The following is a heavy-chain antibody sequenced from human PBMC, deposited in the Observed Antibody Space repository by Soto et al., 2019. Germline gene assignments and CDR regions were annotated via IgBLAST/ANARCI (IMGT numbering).Heavy chain of an antibody. V-gene: IGHV3-64D*06. J-gene: IGHJ4*02. D-gene: IGHD3-9*01. Sequence: GGSLRLSCSAAGFSFSDYAIHWVRQAPGKGLEYVSAISNNASDTYYADSVRGRFTISRDNSKNTLYLQMSSLIPEDTAVYYCVKEVGPCCDWSYYFDHWGRGTVVTVSS. CDR2: ISNNASDT. CDR3: VKEVGPCCDWSYYFDH. CDR1: GFSFSDYA.